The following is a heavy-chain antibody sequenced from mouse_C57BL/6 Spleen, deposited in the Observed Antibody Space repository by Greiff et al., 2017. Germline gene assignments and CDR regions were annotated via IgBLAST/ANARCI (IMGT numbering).Heavy chain of an antibody. Sequence: DVKLVESGGGLVQPGGSMKLSCVASGFTFSNYWMNWVRQSPEKGLEWVAQIRLKSDNYATHYAESVKGRFTISRDDSKSSVYLQMNNLRAEDTGIYYCTEIPTTPRGYYFDYWGQGTTLTVSS. CDR1: GFTFSNYW. V-gene: IGHV6-3*01. J-gene: IGHJ2*01. D-gene: IGHD1-1*01. CDR3: TEIPTTPRGYYFDY. CDR2: IRLKSDNYAT.